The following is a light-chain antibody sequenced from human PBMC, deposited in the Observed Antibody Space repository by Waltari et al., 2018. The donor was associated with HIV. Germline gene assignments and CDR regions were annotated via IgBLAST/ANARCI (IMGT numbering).Light chain of an antibody. Sequence: QSVLTQPPSVSAAPGQKVTISCSGSSSNIGHNYVSWYQQLPRAAPKLLIYDNTKRPSGIPERFSGSKSATSATLGITGLQTGDEADYYCGTWDSSLSAVVFGGGTKLTVL. CDR3: GTWDSSLSAVV. CDR1: SSNIGHNY. J-gene: IGLJ2*01. V-gene: IGLV1-51*01. CDR2: DNT.